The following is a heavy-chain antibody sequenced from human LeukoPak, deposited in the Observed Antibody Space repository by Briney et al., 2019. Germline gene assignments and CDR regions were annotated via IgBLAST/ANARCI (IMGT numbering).Heavy chain of an antibody. D-gene: IGHD3-3*01. V-gene: IGHV3-30*04. Sequence: GGSPRLSCSGAGFTFRDSAFHWVRQAPGKGLEWVAVISDDGSKRFYADSVKGRFTISRDNSRDTLYLHMQTLRPEDSAVYYCARESGFMMVGEINADNWFDPWGQGTPVTVSS. CDR1: GFTFRDSA. J-gene: IGHJ5*02. CDR2: ISDDGSKR. CDR3: ARESGFMMVGEINADNWFDP.